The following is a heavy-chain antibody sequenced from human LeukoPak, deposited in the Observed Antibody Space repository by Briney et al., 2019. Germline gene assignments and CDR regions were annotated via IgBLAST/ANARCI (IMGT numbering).Heavy chain of an antibody. V-gene: IGHV4-31*03. CDR1: GGSISSGGYY. CDR3: ARAVYDYIWGSYRFDY. D-gene: IGHD3-16*02. CDR2: IYYSGST. J-gene: IGHJ4*02. Sequence: SETLSLTCPVSGGSISSGGYYWSWIRHHPGKGLEWIGFIYYSGSTYYNPSLKSRVTFSVDTSKNQFSLKLSSENAADTAVYYCARAVYDYIWGSYRFDYWGQGTQDTVSS.